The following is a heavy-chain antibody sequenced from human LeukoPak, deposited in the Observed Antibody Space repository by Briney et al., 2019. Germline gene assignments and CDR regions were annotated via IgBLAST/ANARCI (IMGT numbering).Heavy chain of an antibody. CDR3: AKDGGLAAAGTFDY. Sequence: PGGSLRLSCAASGFTFSSYGMHWVRQAPGKGLEWVAVISYDGSNKYYADSVKGRFTISRDNSKNTLYLQMNSLRAEDTAVYYCAKDGGLAAAGTFDYWGQGTLVTVSS. V-gene: IGHV3-30*18. CDR2: ISYDGSNK. D-gene: IGHD6-13*01. CDR1: GFTFSSYG. J-gene: IGHJ4*02.